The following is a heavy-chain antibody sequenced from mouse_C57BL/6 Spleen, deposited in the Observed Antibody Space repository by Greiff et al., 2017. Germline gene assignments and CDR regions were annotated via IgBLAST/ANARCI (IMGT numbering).Heavy chain of an antibody. J-gene: IGHJ3*01. V-gene: IGHV5-6*01. CDR2: ISSGGSYT. Sequence: EVQLMESGGDLVKPGGSLKLSCAASGFTFSSYGMSWVRQTPDQRLEWVATISSGGSYTYYPDSVKGRFTFSRDNAKNTLYLQMSSLKSEDTAMYYCARGGGNSFAYWGQGTLVTVSA. CDR3: ARGGGNSFAY. CDR1: GFTFSSYG. D-gene: IGHD2-1*01.